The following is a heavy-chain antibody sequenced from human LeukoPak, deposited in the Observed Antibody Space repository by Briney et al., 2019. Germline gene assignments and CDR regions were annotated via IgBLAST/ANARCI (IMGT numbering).Heavy chain of an antibody. V-gene: IGHV3-7*03. J-gene: IGHJ4*02. CDR3: ASGGTAAAGIFSGDY. CDR2: IKQDGSEK. CDR1: GFTFSSYS. Sequence: GGSLRLSCAASGFTFSSYSMNWVRQAPGKGLEWVANIKQDGSEKYYVDSVKGRFTISRDNAKNSLYLQMNSLRAEDTAVYYCASGGTAAAGIFSGDYWGQGTLVTVSS. D-gene: IGHD6-13*01.